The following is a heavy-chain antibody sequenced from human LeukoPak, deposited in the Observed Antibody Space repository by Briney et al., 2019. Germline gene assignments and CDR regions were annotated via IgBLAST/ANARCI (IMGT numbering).Heavy chain of an antibody. Sequence: ASVKVPCKASENIFTDYYIHWVRQAPGQGLEWMGWINPHSGGTLYAQNFQDRVTMTGDTSISTAYMELSRLISDDTAIYYCARGGDNYDILTQWGQGTLVTVSS. J-gene: IGHJ4*02. CDR2: INPHSGGT. D-gene: IGHD3-9*01. CDR1: ENIFTDYY. V-gene: IGHV1-2*02. CDR3: ARGGDNYDILTQ.